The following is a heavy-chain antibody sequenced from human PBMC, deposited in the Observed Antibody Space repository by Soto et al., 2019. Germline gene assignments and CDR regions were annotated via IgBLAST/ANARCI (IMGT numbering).Heavy chain of an antibody. D-gene: IGHD6-19*01. V-gene: IGHV4-4*02. J-gene: IGHJ4*02. CDR3: ARHIAVTGTRGFDY. Sequence: QVQLQESGPGLVKPSGTLSLTCAVSGGSISSSNWWSWVRQPPGKGLEWIGEIYHSGTANCNPSLKSRVTISMDKSNNQISLDLSSVTAADSAVYFCARHIAVTGTRGFDYWGQGTLVTVSS. CDR2: IYHSGTA. CDR1: GGSISSSNW.